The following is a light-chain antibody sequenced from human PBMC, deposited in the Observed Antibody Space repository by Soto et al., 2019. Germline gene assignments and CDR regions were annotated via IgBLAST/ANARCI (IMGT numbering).Light chain of an antibody. V-gene: IGKV4-1*01. J-gene: IGKJ2*03. CDR1: QNILHSSNKKNY. CDR3: QQYDSRPYS. CDR2: WAS. Sequence: DIVMTQSPDSLAVSLGEMATINCKSSQNILHSSNKKNYLAWYQQKPGQPSKKLIYWASTRESGVPDRCSGSGSGTDFTLTISSLHAEDVAVYYCQQYDSRPYSFGQGTKLEIK.